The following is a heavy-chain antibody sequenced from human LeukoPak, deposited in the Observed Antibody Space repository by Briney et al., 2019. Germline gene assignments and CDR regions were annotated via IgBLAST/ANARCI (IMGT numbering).Heavy chain of an antibody. Sequence: GGSLRLSCAASGFTFSSYAMHWVRQAPGKGLEWVAVISYDGSNKYYADSVKGRFTISRDNSKNTLYLQMNSLRAEDTAVYYCARDFYIAVAGISPGPYDYWGQGTLVTVSS. J-gene: IGHJ4*02. CDR2: ISYDGSNK. CDR3: ARDFYIAVAGISPGPYDY. V-gene: IGHV3-30-3*01. D-gene: IGHD6-19*01. CDR1: GFTFSSYA.